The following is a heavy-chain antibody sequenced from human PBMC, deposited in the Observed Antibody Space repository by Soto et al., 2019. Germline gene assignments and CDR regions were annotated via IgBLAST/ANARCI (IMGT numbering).Heavy chain of an antibody. D-gene: IGHD2-21*02. V-gene: IGHV4-59*01. Sequence: TSETLSLTCAFYGGSFRGYYWSLIRQPPGKGLEWIGYMYKTGSTVYNPSFKSRVTISVDTSKNQFSLKLNSVTAADTAVYYCARDLWGYCGTDCYPLDVWGQGTTVTVSS. CDR3: ARDLWGYCGTDCYPLDV. CDR1: GGSFRGYY. CDR2: MYKTGST. J-gene: IGHJ6*02.